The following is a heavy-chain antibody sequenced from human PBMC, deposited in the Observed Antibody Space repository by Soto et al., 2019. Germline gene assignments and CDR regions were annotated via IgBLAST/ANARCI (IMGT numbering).Heavy chain of an antibody. V-gene: IGHV1-18*01. CDR1: GYTFTSYG. D-gene: IGHD6-19*01. CDR2: ISAYNGNT. Sequence: QVQLVQSGAEVKKPGASVKVSCKASGYTFTSYGISWVRQAPGQGRERMGWISAYNGNTNYAKKPQGRVTMTTDKSTSTAYMELRSLRSDDTAEYYCERDRWQWLVQLGGEDAFDIWGQGTMVTVSS. CDR3: ERDRWQWLVQLGGEDAFDI. J-gene: IGHJ3*02.